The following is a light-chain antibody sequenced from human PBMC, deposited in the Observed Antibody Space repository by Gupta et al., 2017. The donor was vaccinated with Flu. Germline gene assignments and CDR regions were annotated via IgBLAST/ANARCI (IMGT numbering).Light chain of an antibody. Sequence: DIQMTQSPSSLSASVGDRVTITCRASQSISSYLNWYQQKPGKAPKLLIYAASSLQSGVSSRFSGSGCGKDFTLTISSRQPEDFATYYCQQNDSNPPLTFGQGTRVEIK. CDR3: QQNDSNPPLT. CDR1: QSISSY. CDR2: AAS. V-gene: IGKV1-39*01. J-gene: IGKJ5*01.